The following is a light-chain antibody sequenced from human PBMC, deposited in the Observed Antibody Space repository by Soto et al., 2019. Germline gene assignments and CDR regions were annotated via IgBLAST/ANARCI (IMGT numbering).Light chain of an antibody. CDR1: SSDVGSYNL. Sequence: QSVLTQPASVSGSPGQSITISCTGTSSDVGSYNLVSWYQQHPGKAPKLLIYEVSKRPSGVSNRFSGSKSGNTASLRISGLQAEDEADYYCCSYAGSYYVFGTGTKVTVL. V-gene: IGLV2-23*02. J-gene: IGLJ1*01. CDR3: CSYAGSYYV. CDR2: EVS.